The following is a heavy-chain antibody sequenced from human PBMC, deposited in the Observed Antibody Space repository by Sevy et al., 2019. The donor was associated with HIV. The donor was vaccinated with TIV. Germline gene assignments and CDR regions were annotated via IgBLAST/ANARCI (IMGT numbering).Heavy chain of an antibody. CDR1: GASISSSGYY. CDR3: AGPILTYNSGWSYYDY. D-gene: IGHD6-19*01. CDR2: IRDSGST. Sequence: SETLSLTCTVSGASISSSGYYWGWIRQPPGKGLEWIASIRDSGSTYYNVSLKSRVTISADTSRNQFSLKLNSVTAADTATYYCAGPILTYNSGWSYYDYWGQGTVVTVSS. V-gene: IGHV4-39*01. J-gene: IGHJ4*02.